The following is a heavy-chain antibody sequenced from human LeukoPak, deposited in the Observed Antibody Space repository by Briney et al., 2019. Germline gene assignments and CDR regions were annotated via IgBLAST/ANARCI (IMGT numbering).Heavy chain of an antibody. J-gene: IGHJ4*02. V-gene: IGHV4-39*07. D-gene: IGHD4-17*01. CDR1: GGSISTSSYY. Sequence: PSETLSLTCTVSGGSISTSSYYWGWIRQPPGKGLECIGNIYYSGSTYYNPSLKSRVTISVDTSKNQFSLKLSSVTAADTAVYYCARSAVYGDYGRFFDYWGQGTLVTVSS. CDR2: IYYSGST. CDR3: ARSAVYGDYGRFFDY.